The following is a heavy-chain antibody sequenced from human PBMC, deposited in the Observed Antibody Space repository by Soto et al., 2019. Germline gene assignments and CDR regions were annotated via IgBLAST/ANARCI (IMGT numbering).Heavy chain of an antibody. V-gene: IGHV4-59*01. Sequence: PSETLSLTCTVSGGSISSYYWSWIRQPPGKGLEWIGYIYYSGSTNYNPSLKSRVTISVDTSKNQFSLKLSSVTAADTAVYYCARESNIVARPFHYMDVWGKGTTVTVSS. CDR2: IYYSGST. CDR3: ARESNIVARPFHYMDV. J-gene: IGHJ6*03. CDR1: GGSISSYY. D-gene: IGHD5-12*01.